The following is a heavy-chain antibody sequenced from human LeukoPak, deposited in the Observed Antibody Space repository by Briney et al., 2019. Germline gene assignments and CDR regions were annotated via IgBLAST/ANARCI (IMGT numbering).Heavy chain of an antibody. CDR2: IHYSGTT. J-gene: IGHJ6*03. CDR1: GGSFSGYY. Sequence: SETLSLTCAVYGGSFSGYYWSWIRQPPGQGLVWIGYIHYSGTTNYNPSLKGRVTISVDTSKNQFSLKLTSVTAADTAVYYCARVSWFPGTSYYYMDVWGKGTTVTVSS. CDR3: ARVSWFPGTSYYYMDV. V-gene: IGHV4-59*01. D-gene: IGHD1-1*01.